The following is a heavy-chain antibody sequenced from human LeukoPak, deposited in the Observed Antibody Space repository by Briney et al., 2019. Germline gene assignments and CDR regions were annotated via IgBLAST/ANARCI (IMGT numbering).Heavy chain of an antibody. CDR3: AKNADRGAYCRGGSCYPYYYYYLDV. D-gene: IGHD2-15*01. CDR2: ISHTGGSP. V-gene: IGHV3-23*01. J-gene: IGHJ6*03. CDR1: GITFSSYG. Sequence: GGSLRLSCAASGITFSSYGMSWVRHVPGKGLERVSSISHTGGSPYYADSVKGRFTVSRDNSKNTSYLQMNSLTVEDTAIYYCAKNADRGAYCRGGSCYPYYYYYLDVWGTGTTVTISS.